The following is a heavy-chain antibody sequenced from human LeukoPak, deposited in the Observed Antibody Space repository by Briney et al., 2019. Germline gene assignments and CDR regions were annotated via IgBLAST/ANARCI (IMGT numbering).Heavy chain of an antibody. V-gene: IGHV3-30*18. CDR1: GFTFSSYG. CDR3: AKDARGSMAGFDY. J-gene: IGHJ4*02. CDR2: ISYDGRNE. D-gene: IGHD2/OR15-2a*01. Sequence: GGSLRLSCAASGFTFSSYGMHWVRQAPGKGLEWVAIISYDGRNEYYADSVKGRFTISRDNSKNTVYLQMNSLRDEDTAVYYCAKDARGSMAGFDYWGQGTLVTVSS.